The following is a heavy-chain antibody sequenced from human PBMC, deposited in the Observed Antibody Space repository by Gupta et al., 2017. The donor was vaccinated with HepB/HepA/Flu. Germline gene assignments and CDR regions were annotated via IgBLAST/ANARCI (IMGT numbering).Heavy chain of an antibody. J-gene: IGHJ4*02. CDR3: ARAGTEEAVTGRSLEY. Sequence: QVQLQESGPGLVKPSGTLSLTCAVSGGSISSSKWWSWVRQPPGKGLEWIAEIHHSGSANYNPSLKSRLTISVDKSKNQFSLKLRSVTAADTAVYYCARAGTEEAVTGRSLEYWGQGTLVTVSS. CDR1: GGSISSSKW. CDR2: IHHSGSA. V-gene: IGHV4-4*02. D-gene: IGHD6-19*01.